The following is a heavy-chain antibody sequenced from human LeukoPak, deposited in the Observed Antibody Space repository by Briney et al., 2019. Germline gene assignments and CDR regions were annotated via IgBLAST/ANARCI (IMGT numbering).Heavy chain of an antibody. Sequence: GESLQISCKGSGYSFTSYWIGWVRQTPGKGLEWMGIIYPGDSDTRYSPSFQGQVTISADKSISTAYLQWSSLKASDTAMYYCASLGYCSGGSCYAPHYWGQGTLVTVSS. J-gene: IGHJ4*02. V-gene: IGHV5-51*01. CDR1: GYSFTSYW. D-gene: IGHD2-15*01. CDR2: IYPGDSDT. CDR3: ASLGYCSGGSCYAPHY.